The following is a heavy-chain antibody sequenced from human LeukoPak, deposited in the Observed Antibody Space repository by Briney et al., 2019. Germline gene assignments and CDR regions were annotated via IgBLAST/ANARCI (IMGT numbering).Heavy chain of an antibody. CDR1: GYTYTRYY. CDR2: TNPNRGGT. J-gene: IGHJ4*02. Sequence: ASVKVSCKAAGYTYTRYYMHSVGQAPGQGLEWMGRTNPNRGGTNYAQKLQDTVTMTRDTSISTANMELSRLRSDNTAVYDGARVIDDYVWGSYRPTPIYYFDDWGQGTLVTVSS. CDR3: ARVIDDYVWGSYRPTPIYYFDD. V-gene: IGHV1-2*06. D-gene: IGHD3-16*02.